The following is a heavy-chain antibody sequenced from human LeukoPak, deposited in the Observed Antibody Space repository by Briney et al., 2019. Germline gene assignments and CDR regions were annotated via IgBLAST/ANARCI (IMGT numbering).Heavy chain of an antibody. D-gene: IGHD3-10*01. V-gene: IGHV1-2*02. CDR2: INPNSGGT. CDR3: ARDRPLDADDYYGFYYFDY. J-gene: IGHJ4*02. Sequence: ASVRVSCKASGYTFTGYYMHWVRQAPGQGLEWMGWINPNSGGTNHAQKFQGRVTMTRETSISTAYMELSRPRSDDTAVYYCARDRPLDADDYYGFYYFDYWGLGTLVTVSS. CDR1: GYTFTGYY.